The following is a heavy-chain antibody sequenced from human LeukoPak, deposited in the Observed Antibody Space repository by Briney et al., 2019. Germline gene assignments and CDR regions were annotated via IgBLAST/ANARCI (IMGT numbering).Heavy chain of an antibody. CDR2: ISNSGSSI. D-gene: IGHD7-27*01. Sequence: PGGSLRLSCAASGFTFSDSYMTWIRQAPGKGLEWVSYISNSGSSIYYADSVKGRFTTSRDNTKSSLHLQMNSLRAEDTAVYYCGRGHWDLDYWGQGALVTVSS. CDR3: GRGHWDLDY. J-gene: IGHJ4*02. CDR1: GFTFSDSY. V-gene: IGHV3-11*04.